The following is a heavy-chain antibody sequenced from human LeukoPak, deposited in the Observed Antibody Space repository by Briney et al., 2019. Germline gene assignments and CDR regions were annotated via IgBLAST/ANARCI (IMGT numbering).Heavy chain of an antibody. Sequence: GLEWVXSXXXSSSYIYYADSVKGRFTISRDNAKNSLYLQMNSLRAEDTAVYYCARDLLKTYIVVVPAAFDPWGQGTLVTVSS. D-gene: IGHD2-2*01. CDR2: XXXSSSYI. CDR3: ARDLLKTYIVVVPAAFDP. J-gene: IGHJ5*02. V-gene: IGHV3-21*01.